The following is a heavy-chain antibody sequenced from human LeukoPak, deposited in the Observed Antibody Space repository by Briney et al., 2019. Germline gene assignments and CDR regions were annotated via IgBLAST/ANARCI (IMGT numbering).Heavy chain of an antibody. Sequence: GGSLRLSCAASGFTLSSYVMSWVRQAPGKGLEWVSGISGSGGSTNYADSVKGRFTISRDNSKNTLYLQMNRLRVEDTALYYCAKDVGKWESLHFFDYWGQGTLVTVSS. CDR2: ISGSGGST. D-gene: IGHD1-26*01. CDR1: GFTLSSYV. CDR3: AKDVGKWESLHFFDY. V-gene: IGHV3-23*01. J-gene: IGHJ4*02.